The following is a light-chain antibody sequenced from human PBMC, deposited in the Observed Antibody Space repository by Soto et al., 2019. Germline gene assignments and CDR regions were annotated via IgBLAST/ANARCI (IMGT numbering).Light chain of an antibody. CDR2: GAS. V-gene: IGKV3-20*01. J-gene: IGKJ1*01. Sequence: EIVLTQSPGTLSLSPGERATLSCRASQSVSSNYLAWYQRKPGQAPRLLIYGASSRAIDIPNRFSGSGSGTDFTRTITRLKPEDFAVYYWQQYGSSPPTFGQGTKVEI. CDR1: QSVSSNY. CDR3: QQYGSSPPT.